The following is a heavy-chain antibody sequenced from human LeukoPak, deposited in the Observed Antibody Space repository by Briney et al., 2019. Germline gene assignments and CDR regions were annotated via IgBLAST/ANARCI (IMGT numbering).Heavy chain of an antibody. Sequence: SVKVSCKASGGTFSSYAISWVRQAPGQGLEWMGGIIPIFGTANYAQKFQGRVTITADKSTSTAYMELSSLRSEDTAVYYCASNSRVVAAKVIRYYYMDVWGKGTTVTVPS. J-gene: IGHJ6*03. CDR1: GGTFSSYA. CDR3: ASNSRVVAAKVIRYYYMDV. D-gene: IGHD2-15*01. CDR2: IIPIFGTA. V-gene: IGHV1-69*06.